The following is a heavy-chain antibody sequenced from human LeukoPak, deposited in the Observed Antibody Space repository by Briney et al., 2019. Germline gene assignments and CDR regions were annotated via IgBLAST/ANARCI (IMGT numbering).Heavy chain of an antibody. V-gene: IGHV1-18*01. D-gene: IGHD3-10*01. J-gene: IGHJ5*02. CDR3: ARDPGAWFDP. CDR1: VYTFTTYG. Sequence: GASVKVSCKASVYTFTTYGISWVRQAPGQGLEWMGWISAYNGSTNYAQKLQGRVTITTDTSTSTAYMELRSLRSDDTAVYYCARDPGAWFDPWGQGTLVTVSS. CDR2: ISAYNGST.